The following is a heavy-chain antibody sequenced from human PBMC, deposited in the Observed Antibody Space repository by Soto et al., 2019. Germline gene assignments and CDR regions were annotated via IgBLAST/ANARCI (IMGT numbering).Heavy chain of an antibody. D-gene: IGHD6-6*01. J-gene: IGHJ3*02. CDR1: GGSISSGDYY. V-gene: IGHV4-30-4*01. CDR3: AREVGEVDYSSSSDAFDI. CDR2: IYYSGII. Sequence: QVQLPESGPGLVKPSQTLSLTCSVSGGSISSGDYYWSWIRQPPGKGLEWIAYIYYSGIIYYNPSLKSRVTMSRDTSKNQFFLNLDSVTAADTAVYYCAREVGEVDYSSSSDAFDIWGQGTTVTVSS.